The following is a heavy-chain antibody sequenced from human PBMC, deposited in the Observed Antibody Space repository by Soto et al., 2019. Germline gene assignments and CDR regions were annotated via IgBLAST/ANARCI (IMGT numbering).Heavy chain of an antibody. V-gene: IGHV4-30-2*01. CDR1: GDSISSGGYS. D-gene: IGHD3-22*01. CDR3: ARDNRSGYYFDH. CDR2: IYQSGTT. Sequence: SETLSLTCDVSGDSISSGGYSWNWIRQPPGKGLEWIGNIYQSGTTDYNPSLKSRVTISVDRSKNQFSLKLSSVTAADTAVYYCARDNRSGYYFDHWGQGTLVTVSS. J-gene: IGHJ4*02.